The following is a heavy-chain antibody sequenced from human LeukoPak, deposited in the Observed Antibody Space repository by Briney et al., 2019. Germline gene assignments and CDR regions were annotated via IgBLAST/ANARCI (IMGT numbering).Heavy chain of an antibody. V-gene: IGHV4-30-4*01. CDR3: ARVTGIVGAFDY. D-gene: IGHD1-26*01. CDR2: IYYSGST. Sequence: SETLSLTCTVSGGSISSGDYYWSWIRQPPGKGLEWIGYIYYSGSTYYNPSLKSRVTISVDTSKNQFSLKLSSVTAADTAVYYCARVTGIVGAFDYWGQGTLVTVSS. CDR1: GGSISSGDYY. J-gene: IGHJ4*02.